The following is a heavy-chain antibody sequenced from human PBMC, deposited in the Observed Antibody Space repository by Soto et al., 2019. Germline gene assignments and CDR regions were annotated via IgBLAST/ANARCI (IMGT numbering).Heavy chain of an antibody. CDR2: IYHSGST. D-gene: IGHD5-18*01. CDR3: ARVGGYSYGTIYY. CDR1: GGSISSGGYS. Sequence: PSETLSLTCAVSGGSISSGGYSWSWIRQPPGKGLEWIGYIYHSGSTYYNPSLKSRVTISVDRSKNQFSLKLSSVTAADTAVYYCARVGGYSYGTIYYWGQGTLLTVSS. V-gene: IGHV4-30-2*01. J-gene: IGHJ4*02.